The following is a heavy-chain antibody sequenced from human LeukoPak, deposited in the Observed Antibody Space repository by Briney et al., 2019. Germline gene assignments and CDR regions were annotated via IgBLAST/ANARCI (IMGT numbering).Heavy chain of an antibody. CDR1: GGTFSSYA. J-gene: IGHJ4*02. CDR2: IIPIFGTA. CDR3: ATIDYYDSSGPVDY. V-gene: IGHV1-69*05. D-gene: IGHD3-22*01. Sequence: ASVKVSCKASGGTFSSYAISWVRQAPGQGLEWMGGIIPIFGTANYAQKFQGRVTMTRNTSISTAYMELSSLRSEDTAVYYCATIDYYDSSGPVDYWGQGTLVTVSS.